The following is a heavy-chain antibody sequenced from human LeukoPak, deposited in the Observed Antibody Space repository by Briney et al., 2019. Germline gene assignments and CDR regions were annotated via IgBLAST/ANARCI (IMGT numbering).Heavy chain of an antibody. CDR2: VYNSGST. Sequence: PSETLSLTCSVSGGSITSYYWSWIRQPPGKRLEWIGSVYNSGSTSYNPSFKSRVTISLDTSKNQFSLKVNSVTAADTAVYYCARHINGLYVDSWGQGTLVTVSS. J-gene: IGHJ4*02. CDR1: GGSITSYY. D-gene: IGHD6-25*01. V-gene: IGHV4-59*08. CDR3: ARHINGLYVDS.